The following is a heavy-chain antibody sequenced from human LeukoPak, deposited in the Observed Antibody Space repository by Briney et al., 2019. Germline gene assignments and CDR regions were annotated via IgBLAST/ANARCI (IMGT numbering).Heavy chain of an antibody. V-gene: IGHV4-39*07. Sequence: PSETLSLTCTVSGGSISTYWGWIRQPPGKGLEWIGSIYYSGSTYYNPSLKSRVTISVDTSKNQFSLKLSSVTAADTAVYYCAIVGATGYYYYMDVWGKGTTVTVSS. CDR2: IYYSGST. J-gene: IGHJ6*03. CDR3: AIVGATGYYYYMDV. D-gene: IGHD1-26*01. CDR1: GGSISTY.